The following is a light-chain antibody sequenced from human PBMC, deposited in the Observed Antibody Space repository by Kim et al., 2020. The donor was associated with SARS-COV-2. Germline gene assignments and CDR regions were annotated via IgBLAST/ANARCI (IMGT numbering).Light chain of an antibody. Sequence: PGKTARTPCGRNDIGAKGVHWYRQKPGRAPLAVISYDTDRRSGIPGRFSGSNSGNSATLTITRVEAGDEADYYCQVWDRSSDQYVFGTGTKVTVL. V-gene: IGLV3-21*04. CDR2: YDT. CDR3: QVWDRSSDQYV. CDR1: DIGAKG. J-gene: IGLJ1*01.